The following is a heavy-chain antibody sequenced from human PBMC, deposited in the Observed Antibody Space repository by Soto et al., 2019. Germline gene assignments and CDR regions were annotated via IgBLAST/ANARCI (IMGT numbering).Heavy chain of an antibody. J-gene: IGHJ4*02. D-gene: IGHD1-26*01. CDR1: GGTFSSYA. Sequence: GASVKVSCKASGGTFSSYAISWVRQAPGQGLEWMGGIIPIFGTANYAQKFQGRVTITADESTSTAYMELSSLRSEDTAVYYCARGIGVGAAGIFDYWGQGTLVTVSS. CDR2: IIPIFGTA. V-gene: IGHV1-69*13. CDR3: ARGIGVGAAGIFDY.